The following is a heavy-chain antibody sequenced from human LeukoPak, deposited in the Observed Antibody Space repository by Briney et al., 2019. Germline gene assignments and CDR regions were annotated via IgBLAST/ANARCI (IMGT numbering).Heavy chain of an antibody. J-gene: IGHJ3*01. Sequence: GGSLSLPCPPSGFPFNPYANQGARRPRGRGRGGVTFTSLVGKDQHYADSVKGRFTISRDNSKNTVFLQMNSLRIEDTAVYYCARSVKITVVIPAGIRGPVNDLWGQGTMVTVSS. CDR2: TSLVGKDQ. CDR1: GFPFNPYA. CDR3: ARSVKITVVIPAGIRGPVNDL. V-gene: IGHV3-30*04. D-gene: IGHD2-2*02.